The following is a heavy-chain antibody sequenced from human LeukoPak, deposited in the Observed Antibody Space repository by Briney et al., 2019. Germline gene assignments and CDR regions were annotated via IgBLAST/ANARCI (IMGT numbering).Heavy chain of an antibody. D-gene: IGHD2-8*01. CDR3: AREGGYCTNGVCIGLDY. CDR2: ISAYNGNT. V-gene: IGHV1-18*01. J-gene: IGHJ4*02. Sequence: ASVKVSCKASGYTFTSYGINWVRQAPGQGLEWMGWISAYNGNTNYAQKLQGRVTMTTDTSTSTAYMELRSLRSDDTAVYYCAREGGYCTNGVCIGLDYWGQGTLVTVSS. CDR1: GYTFTSYG.